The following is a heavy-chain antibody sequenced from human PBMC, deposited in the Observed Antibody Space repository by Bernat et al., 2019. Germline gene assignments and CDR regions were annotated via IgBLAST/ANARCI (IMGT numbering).Heavy chain of an antibody. CDR2: TRFDGSNK. V-gene: IGHV3-33*01. CDR3: AREKYTTGYYYFDY. J-gene: IGHJ4*02. D-gene: IGHD6-19*01. CDR1: GFTFSNYA. Sequence: QAQLVESGGGVGQPGRTLRLSCAAPGFTFSNYAMHWVRQAPGKGLEGVGLTRFDGSNKYYVESVKGRFAISRDNAKNTVYLQMSGLRSEDTAVYYCAREKYTTGYYYFDYWGQGTLVTVSS.